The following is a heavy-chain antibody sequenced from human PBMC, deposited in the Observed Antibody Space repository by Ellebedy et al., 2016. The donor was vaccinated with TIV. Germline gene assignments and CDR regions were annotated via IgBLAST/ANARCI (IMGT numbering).Heavy chain of an antibody. J-gene: IGHJ4*02. CDR1: GYTFTSYY. V-gene: IGHV1-46*01. CDR2: INPSGGST. Sequence: ASVKVSCKASGYTFTSYYMHWVRQAPGQGLEWMGIINPSGGSTSYAQKFQGRVTMTRDTSTSTVYMELSSLRSEDTAVYYCAAWGGKLWFGEPLGYWGQGTLVTVSS. CDR3: AAWGGKLWFGEPLGY. D-gene: IGHD3-10*01.